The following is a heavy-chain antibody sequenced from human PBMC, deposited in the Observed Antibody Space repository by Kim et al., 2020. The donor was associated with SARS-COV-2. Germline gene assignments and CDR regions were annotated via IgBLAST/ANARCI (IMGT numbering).Heavy chain of an antibody. D-gene: IGHD1-1*01. CDR3: ARGHAWNGGPYYFDY. V-gene: IGHV1-8*01. J-gene: IGHJ4*02. Sequence: ASVKVSCKASGYTFSSYDINWVRQATGQGLEWMGWMNPNSGNTSYAQKFQGRVTMTRNTSTSTAYMDLSSLRSEDTAVYYCARGHAWNGGPYYFDYWGQGTLVTVSS. CDR2: MNPNSGNT. CDR1: GYTFSSYD.